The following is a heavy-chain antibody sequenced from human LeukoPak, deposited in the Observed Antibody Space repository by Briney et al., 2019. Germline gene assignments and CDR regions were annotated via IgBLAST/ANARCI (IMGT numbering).Heavy chain of an antibody. Sequence: ASVKASCKASGYTFTSYAMHWVRQAPGQRLEWMGWSNAGNGNTKYSQEFQVRVTITRDTSASTAYMELSSLRSEDMAVYYCARALGGSFDFDYWGQGTLVTVSS. CDR2: SNAGNGNT. CDR1: GYTFTSYA. J-gene: IGHJ4*02. CDR3: ARALGGSFDFDY. V-gene: IGHV1-3*02. D-gene: IGHD1-26*01.